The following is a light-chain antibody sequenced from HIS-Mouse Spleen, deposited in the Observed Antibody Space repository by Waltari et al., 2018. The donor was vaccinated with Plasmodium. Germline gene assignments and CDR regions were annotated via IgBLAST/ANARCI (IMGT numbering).Light chain of an antibody. CDR2: DVS. J-gene: IGLJ2*01. V-gene: IGLV2-14*03. CDR1: SSDVGGYNY. CDR3: SSYTSSSTLV. Sequence: QSALTQPASVSGSPGQSITISCTGTSSDVGGYNYVSWYQQHPGKAPKLMIYDVSNRTAGVSKRFSGSKSGKTASLTISGLQAEDEADYYCSSYTSSSTLVFGGGTKLTVL.